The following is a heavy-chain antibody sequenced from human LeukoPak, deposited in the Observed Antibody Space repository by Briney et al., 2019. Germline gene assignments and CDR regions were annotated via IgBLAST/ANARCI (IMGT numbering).Heavy chain of an antibody. D-gene: IGHD3-16*01. Sequence: VASVKVSCKAFGYSFTDYYTHWLRQAPGQGLEWMGWINPNSGDTMYAQKFQGRVTVTRDTSISTVYMELSRLRSDDTAVYYCAGGRSVNHDGQDYWGHGTLVTVSS. V-gene: IGHV1-2*02. CDR3: AGGRSVNHDGQDY. J-gene: IGHJ4*01. CDR1: GYSFTDYY. CDR2: INPNSGDT.